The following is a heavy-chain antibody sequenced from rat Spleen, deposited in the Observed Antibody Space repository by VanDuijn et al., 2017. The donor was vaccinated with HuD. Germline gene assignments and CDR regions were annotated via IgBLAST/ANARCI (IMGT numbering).Heavy chain of an antibody. J-gene: IGHJ2*01. V-gene: IGHV2-45*01. CDR3: TIHPRY. CDR2: MWSGGST. CDR1: GFSLTSYN. Sequence: QVQLKESGPGLVQPSETLSLTCTVSGFSLTSYNVHWVRQPPGKGLEWMGVMWSGGSTDYNSALKSRLSINRDTSKNQVFLKMNSLQTDDTGTYYCTIHPRYWGQGVMVTVSS. D-gene: IGHD3-1*01.